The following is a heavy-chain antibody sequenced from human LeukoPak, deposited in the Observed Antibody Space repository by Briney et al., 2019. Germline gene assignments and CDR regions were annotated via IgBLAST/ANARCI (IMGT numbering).Heavy chain of an antibody. CDR2: IYYSGST. D-gene: IGHD3-3*01. Sequence: SETLSLTCTVSGGSISSCYWSWIRQPPGKGLEWIGYIYYSGSTNYNPSLKSRVTISVDTSKNQFSLKLSSVTAADTAVYYCARGGSFFRYYFDYWGQGTLVTVSS. CDR1: GGSISSCY. V-gene: IGHV4-59*01. J-gene: IGHJ4*02. CDR3: ARGGSFFRYYFDY.